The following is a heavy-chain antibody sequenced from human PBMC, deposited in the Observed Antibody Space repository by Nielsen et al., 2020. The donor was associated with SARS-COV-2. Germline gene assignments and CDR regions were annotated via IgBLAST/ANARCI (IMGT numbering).Heavy chain of an antibody. CDR3: ARDRDIDYFDS. CDR2: ISSSGGIT. Sequence: GESLKISCAASGFTFSDHYMSWIRQPPGRGLEWVSYISSSGGITNYADSVTGRFTISRDNAKNSLFLQMNSLRAEDTGIYYCARDRDIDYFDSWGQGTLVTVSS. V-gene: IGHV3-11*01. CDR1: GFTFSDHY. J-gene: IGHJ4*02.